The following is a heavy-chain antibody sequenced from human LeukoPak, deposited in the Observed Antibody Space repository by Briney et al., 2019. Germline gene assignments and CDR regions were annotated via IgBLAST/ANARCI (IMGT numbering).Heavy chain of an antibody. J-gene: IGHJ4*02. D-gene: IGHD2-15*01. CDR2: FDPEDGET. V-gene: IGHV1-24*01. CDR3: ATAGYCSGGSCSYYFDY. CDR1: GYTLTELS. Sequence: GASVKVSCKVSGYTLTELSMHWVRQAPGKGLEWMGGFDPEDGETIYAQKFQGGVTMTEDTSTDTAYMELSSLRSEDTAVYYCATAGYCSGGSCSYYFDYWGQGTLVTVSS.